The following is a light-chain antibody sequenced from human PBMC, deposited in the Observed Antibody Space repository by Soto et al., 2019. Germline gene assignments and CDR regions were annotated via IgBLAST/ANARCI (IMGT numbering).Light chain of an antibody. Sequence: EIVMTQSPATLSVSPGERATLSCRASQRVSSDLAWYQQKPGQAPKLLIYDASTRATGVPARFSGSGSGTEFTLTISSLQSEDFAVYYCQQYNVWPPWTFGQGTKV. V-gene: IGKV3-15*01. CDR1: QRVSSD. J-gene: IGKJ1*01. CDR3: QQYNVWPPWT. CDR2: DAS.